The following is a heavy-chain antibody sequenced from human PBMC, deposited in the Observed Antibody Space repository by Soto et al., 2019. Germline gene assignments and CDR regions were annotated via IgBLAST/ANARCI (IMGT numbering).Heavy chain of an antibody. CDR2: IYYSGST. V-gene: IGHV4-39*01. CDR1: GGSISSSSYY. J-gene: IGHJ4*02. D-gene: IGHD3-22*01. Sequence: QLQLQESGPGLVKPSETLSLTCTVSGGSISSSSYYWGWIRQPPGKGLEWIGSIYYSGSTYYNPSRKSRVTISVDTSKNQFALKLSSVTAADTAVYYCARLSAPAYYDSSGYYLYWGQGTLVTVSS. CDR3: ARLSAPAYYDSSGYYLY.